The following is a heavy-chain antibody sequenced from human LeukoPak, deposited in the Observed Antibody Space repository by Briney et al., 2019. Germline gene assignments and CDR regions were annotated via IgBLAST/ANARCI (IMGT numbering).Heavy chain of an antibody. CDR2: ISSSSSYI. CDR3: ARDPREAVATRVDY. V-gene: IGHV3-21*01. J-gene: IGHJ4*02. Sequence: SISSSSSYIYYADSVKGRFTISRDNAKNSLYLQMNSLRAEDTAVYYCARDPREAVATRVDYWGQGTLVTVSS. D-gene: IGHD5-12*01.